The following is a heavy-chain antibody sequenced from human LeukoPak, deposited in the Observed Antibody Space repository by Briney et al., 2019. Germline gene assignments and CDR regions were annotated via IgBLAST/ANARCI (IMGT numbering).Heavy chain of an antibody. J-gene: IGHJ3*02. CDR1: GGSVSSGSYY. V-gene: IGHV4-61*01. CDR3: AREGAFDI. CDR2: IYYSGST. Sequence: SETLSLTCTVSGGSVSSGSYYWSWIRQPPGKGLEWIGYIYYSGSTNYNPSLKSRVTISVDTSKNQFSLKLGSVTAADTAVYYCAREGAFDIWGQGTMVTVSS.